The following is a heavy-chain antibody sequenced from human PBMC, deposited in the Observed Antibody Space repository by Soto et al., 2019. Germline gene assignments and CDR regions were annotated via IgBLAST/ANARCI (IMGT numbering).Heavy chain of an antibody. J-gene: IGHJ5*02. CDR1: GFTFSSYA. CDR3: ARDRRGDSSSWYGPMDWFDP. D-gene: IGHD6-13*01. CDR2: ISYDGSNK. Sequence: QVQLVESGGGVVQPGRSLRLSCAASGFTFSSYAMHWVRQAPGKGLEWVAVISYDGSNKYYADSVKGRFTISRDNSKNTLYLQMNSLRAEDTAVYYCARDRRGDSSSWYGPMDWFDPWGQGTLVTVSS. V-gene: IGHV3-30-3*01.